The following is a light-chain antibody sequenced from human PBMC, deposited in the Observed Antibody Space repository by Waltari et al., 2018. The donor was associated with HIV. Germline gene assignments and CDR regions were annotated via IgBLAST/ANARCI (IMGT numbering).Light chain of an antibody. J-gene: IGKJ4*01. Sequence: DIVMTQSPDSLAVSLGERATINCKSSQSVLYSSNNKNYLAWYQQKPGELPRRLIYWASTRESGVPDRFSGSGAGTDFTLTISSLQAEDVAVYYCQQYYSIPPLTFGGGTKVEIK. CDR2: WAS. V-gene: IGKV4-1*01. CDR1: QSVLYSSNNKNY. CDR3: QQYYSIPPLT.